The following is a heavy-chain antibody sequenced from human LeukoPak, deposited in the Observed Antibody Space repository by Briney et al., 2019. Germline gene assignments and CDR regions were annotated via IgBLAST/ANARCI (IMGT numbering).Heavy chain of an antibody. CDR2: ISGSGGST. Sequence: GGSLRLSCAASGFTFSSYAMSWVRQAPGKGLEWVSAISGSGGSTYYADSVKGRFTISRDNSKNTLYLQVNSLRAEDTAVYYCAESGSYQLGDYYYYYMDVWGKGTTVTVSS. CDR1: GFTFSSYA. J-gene: IGHJ6*03. D-gene: IGHD1-26*01. V-gene: IGHV3-23*01. CDR3: AESGSYQLGDYYYYYMDV.